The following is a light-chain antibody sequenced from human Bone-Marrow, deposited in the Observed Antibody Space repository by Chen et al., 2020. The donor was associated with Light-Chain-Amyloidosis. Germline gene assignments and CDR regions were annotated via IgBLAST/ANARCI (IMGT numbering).Light chain of an antibody. CDR3: QSADSSGTYEVI. CDR2: RDT. CDR1: DLPTKY. V-gene: IGLV3-25*03. J-gene: IGLJ2*01. Sequence: SYELTQPPSVSVSPGQTARITCSGDDLPTKYAYWYQQKLGQAPVLVIHRDTERPSGISERFSGSSSGTTATLTISGVQAEDEDDYNCQSADSSGTYEVIFGGGTKLTVL.